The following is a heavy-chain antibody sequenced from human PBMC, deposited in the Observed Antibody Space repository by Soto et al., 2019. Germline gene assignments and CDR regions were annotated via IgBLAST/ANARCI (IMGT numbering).Heavy chain of an antibody. D-gene: IGHD2-2*01. CDR3: TRSAGVREDNVVVPAAIGYVVYYYGMDV. CDR2: IRSKANSYAT. V-gene: IGHV3-73*01. J-gene: IGHJ6*02. CDR1: GFTFSGSA. Sequence: GGSLRLSCAASGFTFSGSAMHWVRQASGKGLEWVGRIRSKANSYATAYAASVKGRFTISRDDSKNTAYLQMNSLKTEDTAVYYCTRSAGVREDNVVVPAAIGYVVYYYGMDVWGQGTTVTVSS.